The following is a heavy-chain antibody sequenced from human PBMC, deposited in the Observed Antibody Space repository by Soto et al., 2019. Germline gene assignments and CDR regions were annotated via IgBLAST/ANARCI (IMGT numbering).Heavy chain of an antibody. J-gene: IGHJ3*02. CDR1: VYTFTGYY. CDR3: ARDRCSSTSCRLDI. D-gene: IGHD2-2*01. CDR2: INPNSGGT. V-gene: IGHV1-2*04. Sequence: GXSLKVSCRASVYTFTGYYMHWVRKAPGQGLEWMGWINPNSGGTNYAQKFQGWVTMTRDTSISTAYMELSRLRSDDTAVYYCARDRCSSTSCRLDIWGQGTMVIVS.